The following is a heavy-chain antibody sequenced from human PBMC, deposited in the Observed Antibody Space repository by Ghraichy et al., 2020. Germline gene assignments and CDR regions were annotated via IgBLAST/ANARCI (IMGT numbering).Heavy chain of an antibody. CDR1: GFTFSSYG. Sequence: GGSLRLSCAASGFTFSSYGMHWVRQAPGKGLEWVAVIWYDGSNKYYADSVKGRFTISRDNSKNTLYLQMNSLRAEDTAVYYCARDYDGWGSSSDGPIGYFDYWGQGTLVTVSS. D-gene: IGHD6-6*01. CDR3: ARDYDGWGSSSDGPIGYFDY. J-gene: IGHJ4*02. V-gene: IGHV3-33*01. CDR2: IWYDGSNK.